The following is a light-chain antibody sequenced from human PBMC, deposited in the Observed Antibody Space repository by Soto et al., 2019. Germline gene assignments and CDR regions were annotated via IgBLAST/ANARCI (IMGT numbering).Light chain of an antibody. V-gene: IGKV1-5*03. CDR1: QTISSW. CDR2: KAS. CDR3: QHYNSYSEA. J-gene: IGKJ1*01. Sequence: DMQMTQAPSTLSASVGDRVTITCRASQTISSWLAWYQQKKGKAPKLLIYKASTLKSGVPSRLSGSGSGTELTITISSMQTDDFATYYCQHYNSYSEAFGHGTKVDIK.